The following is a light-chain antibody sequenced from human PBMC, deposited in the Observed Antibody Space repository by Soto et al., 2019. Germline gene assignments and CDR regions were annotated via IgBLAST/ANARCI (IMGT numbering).Light chain of an antibody. J-gene: IGLJ2*01. CDR2: LEGSGNY. CDR1: SGHSSYI. V-gene: IGLV4-60*03. Sequence: QLVLTQSSSASASLGSSVKLTCTLSSGHSSYIIAWHQQQPGKDPRYLMKLEGSGNYNKGSGVPDRFSGSSSGADRYLTISNLQSEDEADYYCETWDSNTRVFGGGTKLTVL. CDR3: ETWDSNTRV.